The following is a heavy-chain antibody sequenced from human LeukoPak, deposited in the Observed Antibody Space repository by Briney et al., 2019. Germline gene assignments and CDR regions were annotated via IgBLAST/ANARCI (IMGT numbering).Heavy chain of an antibody. V-gene: IGHV3-23*01. D-gene: IGHD6-19*01. CDR3: AKVTSGWYRGGFDY. Sequence: GGSLRLSCAASGFTFSSYAMSWVRQAPGKGLEWISAISGSGGSTYYADSVKGRFTISRDNSKNTLYLQMNSLRAEDTAVYYCAKVTSGWYRGGFDYWGQGTLVTVSS. CDR1: GFTFSSYA. J-gene: IGHJ4*02. CDR2: ISGSGGST.